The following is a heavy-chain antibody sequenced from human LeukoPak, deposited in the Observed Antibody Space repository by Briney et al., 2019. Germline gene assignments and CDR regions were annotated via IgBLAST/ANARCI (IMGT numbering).Heavy chain of an antibody. V-gene: IGHV3-48*01. J-gene: IGHJ4*02. CDR1: GFPFIEYS. D-gene: IGHD1-1*01. CDR3: ARDHNYPFDN. CDR2: IGIDSGNT. Sequence: GGSLRLSCTASGFPFIEYSMNWVRQVPGKGLEWIAYIGIDSGNTKYADSVRGRFTISADKAKNSLYIQMNSLRVEDTAVYYCARDHNYPFDNWGQGTLVSVAS.